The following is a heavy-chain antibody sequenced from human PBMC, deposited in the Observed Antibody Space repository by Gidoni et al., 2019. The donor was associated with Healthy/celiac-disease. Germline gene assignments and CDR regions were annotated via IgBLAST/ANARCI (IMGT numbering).Heavy chain of an antibody. CDR2: IWYDGSNK. J-gene: IGHJ6*02. Sequence: QVQLVESGGGVVQPGRSLSLSCAASGFTFSSYGMHWVRQAPGKGLEWVAVIWYDGSNKYYADSVKGRFTISRDNSKTTLYLQMNSLRAEDTAVYYCASVTYGSAVGEYYYYYGMDVWGQGTTVTVSS. CDR3: ASVTYGSAVGEYYYYYGMDV. D-gene: IGHD3-10*01. CDR1: GFTFSSYG. V-gene: IGHV3-33*01.